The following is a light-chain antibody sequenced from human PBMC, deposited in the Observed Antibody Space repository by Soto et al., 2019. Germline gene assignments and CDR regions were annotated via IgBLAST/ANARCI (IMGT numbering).Light chain of an antibody. Sequence: QSALTQPASVSGSPGQSITISCTGTIGDVGNYNLVSWFQQQPGKAPKLMIYEDSKRPSGVSNLFSGSKSGNTASLTISGLQAEDEADYYCCSYAGSRTLVVFGGGTKLTVL. CDR2: EDS. J-gene: IGLJ2*01. CDR1: IGDVGNYNL. CDR3: CSYAGSRTLVV. V-gene: IGLV2-23*01.